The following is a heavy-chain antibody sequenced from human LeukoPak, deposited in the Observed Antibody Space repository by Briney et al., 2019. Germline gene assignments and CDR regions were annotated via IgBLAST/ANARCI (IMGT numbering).Heavy chain of an antibody. CDR1: GFTFSSYW. V-gene: IGHV3-74*01. D-gene: IGHD3-10*01. Sequence: GGSLRLSCAASGFTFSSYWMHWVRQAPGKGLVWVSRINTDGSSTSYADSVKGRFTISRDNAKNTLYLQMNSLRAEDTAVYYCASVLWFGGIFFDYWGQGTLVTVSS. CDR3: ASVLWFGGIFFDY. CDR2: INTDGSST. J-gene: IGHJ4*02.